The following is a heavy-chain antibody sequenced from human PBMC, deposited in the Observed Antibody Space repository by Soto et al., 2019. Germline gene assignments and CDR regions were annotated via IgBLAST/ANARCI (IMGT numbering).Heavy chain of an antibody. V-gene: IGHV3-30*03. CDR1: GFTFSSYG. Sequence: GGSLRLSCAASGFTFSSYGMHWVRQAPGKGLEWVAVISYDGSNKYYADSVKGRFTISRDNSKNTLYLQMNSLRAEDTAVYYCSRFPDYYYYMDVWGKGTTVTVSS. D-gene: IGHD2-21*01. CDR3: SRFPDYYYYMDV. J-gene: IGHJ6*03. CDR2: ISYDGSNK.